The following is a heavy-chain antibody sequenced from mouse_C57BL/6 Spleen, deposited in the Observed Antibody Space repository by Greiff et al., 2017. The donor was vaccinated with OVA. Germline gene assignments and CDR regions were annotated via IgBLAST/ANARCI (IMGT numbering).Heavy chain of an antibody. CDR3: AREGVVGTGEYYFDY. CDR2: ISSGSSTI. J-gene: IGHJ2*01. Sequence: EVHLVESGGGLVKPGGSLKLSCAASGFTFTASGIPLFLQAPAPGLSWVAYISSGSSTIYYAATVKGRFTISRDHAKTPLFLQMTSLRSEDTAMYDCAREGVVGTGEYYFDYWGQGTTLTVSS. V-gene: IGHV5-17*01. D-gene: IGHD1-1*01. CDR1: GFTFTASG.